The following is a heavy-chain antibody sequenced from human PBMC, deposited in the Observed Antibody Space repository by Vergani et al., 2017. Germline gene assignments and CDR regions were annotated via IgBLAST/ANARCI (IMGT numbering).Heavy chain of an antibody. J-gene: IGHJ5*02. Sequence: QVQLRESGPGLVRPSETLSLTCTVSGGSISNYYWSWVRQPPGKGLESIGYIHYSGSTNYNPSLKSRVTISVDTSKNQFSLNLSSVTAADTAVYYCARGYSYGPGAYNWFDPWGQGTLVTVSS. V-gene: IGHV4-59*01. CDR1: GGSISNYY. CDR3: ARGYSYGPGAYNWFDP. CDR2: IHYSGST. D-gene: IGHD5-18*01.